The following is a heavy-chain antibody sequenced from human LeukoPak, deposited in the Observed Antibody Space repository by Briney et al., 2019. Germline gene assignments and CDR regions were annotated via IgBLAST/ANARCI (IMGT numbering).Heavy chain of an antibody. CDR2: IKYDGSGK. D-gene: IGHD6-13*01. CDR3: ARDLAPAGLFYDY. J-gene: IGHJ4*02. V-gene: IGHV3-7*01. CDR1: GFSLSGYW. Sequence: PGGSLRLSCVASGFSLSGYWMSWVRQAPGKGLEWVANIKYDGSGKDYVDSVKGRFTISRDNARNSLFLQMNSLRVEDTAVYYCARDLAPAGLFYDYWGQGTLVTVSS.